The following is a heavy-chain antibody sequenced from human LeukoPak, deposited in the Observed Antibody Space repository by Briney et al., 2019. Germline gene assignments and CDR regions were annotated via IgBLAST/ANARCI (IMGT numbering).Heavy chain of an antibody. CDR2: IYYSGST. D-gene: IGHD6-13*01. CDR1: GGSISSYY. J-gene: IGHJ4*02. CDR3: ARIAAGSNYYFDY. Sequence: SETLSLTCTVSGGSISSYYWSWIRQPPGKGLEWIGYIYYSGSTNYNPSLKSRVTISVDTSKNQLSLKLSSVTAADTAVYYCARIAAGSNYYFDYWGQGTLVTVSS. V-gene: IGHV4-59*12.